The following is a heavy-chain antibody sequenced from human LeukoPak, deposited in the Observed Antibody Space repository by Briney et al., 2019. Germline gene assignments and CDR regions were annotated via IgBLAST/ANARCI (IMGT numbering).Heavy chain of an antibody. V-gene: IGHV3-30*02. CDR1: GFAFSSYG. J-gene: IGHJ4*02. CDR3: ARTYSWSLSRFDY. CDR2: IHYDSSTE. Sequence: PGGSLRLSCAASGFAFSSYGMHWVRQAPGKGLEWVAYIHYDSSTEDYADSVKGRFTISRDNSKNTLFLQMNNLRVEDTAVYYCARTYSWSLSRFDYWGQGTLVTVSS. D-gene: IGHD3-16*02.